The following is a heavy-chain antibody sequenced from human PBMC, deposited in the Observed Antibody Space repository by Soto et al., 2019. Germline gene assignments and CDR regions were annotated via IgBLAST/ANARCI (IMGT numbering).Heavy chain of an antibody. D-gene: IGHD3-9*01. J-gene: IGHJ4*02. V-gene: IGHV3-21*01. CDR2: ISSSSSYI. CDR3: ALNLLRYFDWLLPREY. Sequence: GGFLRLSCAASGFTLSSYSMNWVRQAPGKGLEWVSSISSSSSYIYYADSVKGRFTISRDNAKNSLYLQMNSLRAEDTAVYYCALNLLRYFDWLLPREYWGQGTLVTVSS. CDR1: GFTLSSYS.